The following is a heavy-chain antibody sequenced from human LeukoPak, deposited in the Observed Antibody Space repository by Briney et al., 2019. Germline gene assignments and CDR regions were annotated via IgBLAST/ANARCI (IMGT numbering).Heavy chain of an antibody. CDR2: IYHSGST. CDR1: GGSISSSNW. D-gene: IGHD6-19*01. Sequence: SETLSLTCAVSGGSISSSNWWSWVRQPPGKGLEWIGEIYHSGSTNYNPSLKSRVTISVDKSKNQFTLKLSSVTAADTAVYYCARVPEQWLVRGFDYWGQGTLVTVSS. V-gene: IGHV4-4*02. CDR3: ARVPEQWLVRGFDY. J-gene: IGHJ4*02.